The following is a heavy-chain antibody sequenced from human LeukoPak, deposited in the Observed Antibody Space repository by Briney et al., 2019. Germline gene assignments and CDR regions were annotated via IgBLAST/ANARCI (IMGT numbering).Heavy chain of an antibody. Sequence: PGRSLRLSCAASGFTFSTYGLHWVRQAPGKGLVWVSRIHSDGSDTNYADSVKGRFTISRDNAKNTLYLQMNSLRAEDTAVYYCAREGNSGWRDDGFDIWGQGTMVTVSS. J-gene: IGHJ3*02. V-gene: IGHV3-74*01. CDR1: GFTFSTYG. CDR2: IHSDGSDT. D-gene: IGHD6-19*01. CDR3: AREGNSGWRDDGFDI.